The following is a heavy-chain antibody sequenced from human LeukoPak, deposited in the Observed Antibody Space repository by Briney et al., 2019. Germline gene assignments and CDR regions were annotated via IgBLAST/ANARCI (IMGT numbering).Heavy chain of an antibody. Sequence: GGSLRLSCAASGFTFDDYGMIWVRQAPGKGLEWVSFISSDGTGTNYADSVRGRFTISRDNAKNTVYLQMNSLRAEDTAIYYCTRDFFGIDYWGQGTLVTVSS. CDR2: ISSDGTGT. CDR1: GFTFDDYG. V-gene: IGHV3-74*01. J-gene: IGHJ4*02. CDR3: TRDFFGIDY. D-gene: IGHD3-3*01.